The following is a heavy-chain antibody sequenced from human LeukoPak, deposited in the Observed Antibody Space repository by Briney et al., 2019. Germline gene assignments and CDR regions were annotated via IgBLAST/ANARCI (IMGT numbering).Heavy chain of an antibody. V-gene: IGHV3-49*04. CDR3: TREVSGWSLGDAFDI. D-gene: IGHD6-19*01. CDR2: IRSKAYGGTT. Sequence: GGSLRLSCTVSGFRFGDYAMNWVRQAPGKGLEWVGFIRSKAYGGTTEYAASVRGRFNILRDDSKSIAYLQMNSLKTEDTAMHYCTREVSGWSLGDAFDIWGQGTMVTVSS. CDR1: GFRFGDYA. J-gene: IGHJ3*02.